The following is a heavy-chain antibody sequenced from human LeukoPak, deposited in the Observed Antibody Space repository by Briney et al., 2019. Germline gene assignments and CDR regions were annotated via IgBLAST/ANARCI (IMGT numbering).Heavy chain of an antibody. J-gene: IGHJ6*02. CDR1: GFTVSSNY. CDR3: ARDRVRDYGGPYGMDV. V-gene: IGHV3-53*01. D-gene: IGHD3-10*01. Sequence: GGSLRLSCAASGFTVSSNYMSWVRQAPGKGLEWVSVIYSGGSTYYADSVKGRFTISRDNSKNTLYLQMNSLRAEDTAVYYCARDRVRDYGGPYGMDVWGQGTTVTVSS. CDR2: IYSGGST.